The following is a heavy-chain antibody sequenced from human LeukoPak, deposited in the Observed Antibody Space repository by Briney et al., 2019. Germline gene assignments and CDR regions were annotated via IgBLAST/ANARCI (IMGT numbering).Heavy chain of an antibody. J-gene: IGHJ6*03. CDR1: GFTFSSYW. CDR3: TRGTYYYYMDV. CDR2: LNFDGTST. V-gene: IGHV3-74*01. Sequence: GGSLRLSCAASGFTFSSYWMHWVRQAPGEGPVWVSRLNFDGTSTTYADSVKGRFTISRDNAKNTLFLQMNSLRADDTAVYYCTRGTYYYYMDVWGKGTTVTVSS.